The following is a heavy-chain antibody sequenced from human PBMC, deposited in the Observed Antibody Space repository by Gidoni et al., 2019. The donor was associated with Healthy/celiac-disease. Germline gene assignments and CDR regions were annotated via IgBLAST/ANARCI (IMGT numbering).Heavy chain of an antibody. J-gene: IGHJ5*02. Sequence: QVQLVQSGSELKKPGASVKASCKASGYAFTSYAMNWVRQAPGQGLEWMGWINTNTGNPTYAQGFTGRFVFSLYTSVSTADLQISSLKAEDTAVYYFARDPHYYGSGSYYYNWFDPWGQGTLVTVSS. CDR2: INTNTGNP. CDR1: GYAFTSYA. CDR3: ARDPHYYGSGSYYYNWFDP. V-gene: IGHV7-4-1*02. D-gene: IGHD3-10*01.